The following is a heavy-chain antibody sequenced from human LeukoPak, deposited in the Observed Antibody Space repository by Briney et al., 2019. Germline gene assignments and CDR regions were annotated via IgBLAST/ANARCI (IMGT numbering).Heavy chain of an antibody. Sequence: SETLSLTCAVSGGSLNDYYWNWMRQSPGKGLEWIGYIYYRGTTNYNPSLNSRVTISLDWSKNQFSLKLNFVPPADTGVFFCARGPPRTGRERYFDRWGQGTLVSVSS. CDR3: ARGPPRTGRERYFDR. J-gene: IGHJ4*02. CDR2: IYYRGTT. D-gene: IGHD1-1*01. V-gene: IGHV4-59*01. CDR1: GGSLNDYY.